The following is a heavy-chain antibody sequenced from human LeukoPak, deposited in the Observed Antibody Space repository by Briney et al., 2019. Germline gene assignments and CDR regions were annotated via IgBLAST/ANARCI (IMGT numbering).Heavy chain of an antibody. CDR1: GGSISSGSYY. V-gene: IGHV4-39*02. CDR2: VYYSGGT. Sequence: SETLSLTCTVSGGSISSGSYYWSWIRQPAGKGLEWIGSVYYSGGTYYNPSLESRLTISVDTSNNRFSLKLKSVTAADTAVFYCARVTTGSTTLDSWGQGILVTVSS. J-gene: IGHJ5*01. CDR3: ARVTTGSTTLDS. D-gene: IGHD1-1*01.